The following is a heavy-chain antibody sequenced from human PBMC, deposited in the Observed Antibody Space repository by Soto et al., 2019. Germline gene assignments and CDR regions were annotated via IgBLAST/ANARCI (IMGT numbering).Heavy chain of an antibody. V-gene: IGHV3-23*01. Sequence: GSLRLSCAASGFTFSSYAMSWVRQAPGKGLEWVSAISGSGGSTYYADSVKGRFTISRDNSKNTLYLEMNSLRSEDTAVYYCVRGTLGTGISPSITIFGVVNAPYFDYWGQGTLVTVSS. D-gene: IGHD3-3*01. CDR2: ISGSGGST. J-gene: IGHJ4*02. CDR1: GFTFSSYA. CDR3: VRGTLGTGISPSITIFGVVNAPYFDY.